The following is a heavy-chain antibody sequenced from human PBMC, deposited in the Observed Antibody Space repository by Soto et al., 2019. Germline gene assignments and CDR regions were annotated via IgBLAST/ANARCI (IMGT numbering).Heavy chain of an antibody. CDR1: GFTFSSYW. J-gene: IGHJ6*02. CDR3: ARRAYGSGSTLSRNYYYYGMDV. V-gene: IGHV3-7*01. Sequence: PGGSLRLSCAASGFTFSSYWMIWVRRAPGKGLEWVANIKQDGSEKYYVDSVKGRFTISRDNAKNSLYLQMNSLRAEDTAVYYCARRAYGSGSTLSRNYYYYGMDVWGQGTTVTVSS. D-gene: IGHD3-10*01. CDR2: IKQDGSEK.